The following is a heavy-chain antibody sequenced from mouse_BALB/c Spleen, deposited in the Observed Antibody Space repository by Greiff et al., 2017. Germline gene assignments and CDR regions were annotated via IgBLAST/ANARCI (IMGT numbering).Heavy chain of an antibody. CDR1: GFTFSSYA. J-gene: IGHJ4*01. Sequence: DVKLVESGGGLVKPGGSLKLSCAASGFTFSSYAMSWVRQTPEKRLEWVATISSGGSYTYYPDSVKGRFTISRDNAKNTLYLQMSSLRSEDTAMYYCARLLVWAMDYWGQGTSVTVSS. CDR2: ISSGGSYT. CDR3: ARLLVWAMDY. V-gene: IGHV5-9-3*01. D-gene: IGHD2-10*02.